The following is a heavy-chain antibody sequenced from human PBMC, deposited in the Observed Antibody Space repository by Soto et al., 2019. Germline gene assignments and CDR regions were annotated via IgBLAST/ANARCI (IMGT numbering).Heavy chain of an antibody. CDR2: ISSSSNYI. D-gene: IGHD1-26*01. V-gene: IGHV3-21*01. Sequence: EVHLVESGGGLVQPGGSLRVSCAASGFAFSSYSMNWVRQAPGKGLEWVSSISSSSNYIYYADSVKGRFTISRDNAKNSLYLQMNNLRGEDTAVYYCARDREGEGAGLFWGQGTMVTVSS. CDR1: GFAFSSYS. CDR3: ARDREGEGAGLF. J-gene: IGHJ3*01.